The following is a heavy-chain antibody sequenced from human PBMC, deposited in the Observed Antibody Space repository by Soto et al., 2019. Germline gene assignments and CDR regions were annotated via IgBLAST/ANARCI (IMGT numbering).Heavy chain of an antibody. D-gene: IGHD2-15*01. CDR2: IYYSGST. Sequence: PFATLPHTSPFYGFSSGDYYWSWIRQPPEKGVERIGYIYYSGSTNYNPSLKSRVTISVDTSKNQFSLKLSSVTAADTAVYYCAREWRVAATSYYYYYGMAVWGQGTTVIVSS. CDR1: GFSSGDYY. J-gene: IGHJ6*02. CDR3: AREWRVAATSYYYYYGMAV. V-gene: IGHV4-59*01.